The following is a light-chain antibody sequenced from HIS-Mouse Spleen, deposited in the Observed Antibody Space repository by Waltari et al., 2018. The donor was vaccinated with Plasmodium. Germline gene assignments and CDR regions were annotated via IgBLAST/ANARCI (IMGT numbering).Light chain of an antibody. J-gene: IGLJ2*01. CDR1: RSDVGGYNY. CDR2: EVS. V-gene: IGLV2-8*01. Sequence: QSALTQPPSASGSPGQSVTISCTGTRSDVGGYNYFSWYQQPPGKAPKLMIYEVSKRPSGVPDRFSGSKSGNTASLTVSGLQAEDEADYYCSSYAGSNNLVFGGGTKLTVL. CDR3: SSYAGSNNLV.